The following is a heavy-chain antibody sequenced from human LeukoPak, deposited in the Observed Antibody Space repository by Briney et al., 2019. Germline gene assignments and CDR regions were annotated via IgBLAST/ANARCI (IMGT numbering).Heavy chain of an antibody. J-gene: IGHJ4*02. D-gene: IGHD2-21*02. CDR2: IKGGGGDP. Sequence: GGSLRLSCAASALTFSTYAMGWVRQAPGKGLEWVSSIKGGGGDPFYADSVKGRFTISRDNSKNTLFLQLNSLRAEDSAVYYCAKGGHDFNPFYWWGQGTLVTVSS. CDR3: AKGGHDFNPFYW. CDR1: ALTFSTYA. V-gene: IGHV3-23*01.